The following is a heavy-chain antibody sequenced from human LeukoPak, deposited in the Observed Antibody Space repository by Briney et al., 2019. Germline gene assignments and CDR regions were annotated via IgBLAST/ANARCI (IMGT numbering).Heavy chain of an antibody. CDR2: ISSSSSYI. D-gene: IGHD3-22*01. J-gene: IGHJ4*02. V-gene: IGHV3-11*06. CDR3: ASFHYDSSVYPDY. CDR1: GFTFSDYY. Sequence: GGSLRLSCAASGFTFSDYYMSWVRQAPGKGLEWVSFISSSSSYIYYADSVKGRFTISRDNAANSLYLQMDSLRAEDTAVYYCASFHYDSSVYPDYWGQGTLVTVSS.